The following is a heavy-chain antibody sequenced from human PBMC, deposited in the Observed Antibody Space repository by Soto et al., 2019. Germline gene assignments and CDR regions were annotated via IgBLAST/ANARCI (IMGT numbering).Heavy chain of an antibody. D-gene: IGHD6-19*01. Sequence: PGGSLRLSCAASGFTFDDYAMHWVRQAPGKGLEWVSGISWNSGSIDYADSVKGRFTISRDNAKNSLYLQMNSLRAEDTALYYCAXVDSSGLAAGGFDIWGQGTMVTVSS. J-gene: IGHJ3*02. V-gene: IGHV3-9*01. CDR3: AXVDSSGLAAGGFDI. CDR1: GFTFDDYA. CDR2: ISWNSGSI.